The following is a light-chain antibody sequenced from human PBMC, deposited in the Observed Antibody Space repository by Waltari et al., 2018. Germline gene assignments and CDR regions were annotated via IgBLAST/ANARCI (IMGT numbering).Light chain of an antibody. CDR1: QSVSSN. V-gene: IGKV3-15*01. CDR2: GAT. J-gene: IGKJ2*01. Sequence: EIVMTQSPATLSVSPGERATLSCRASQSVSSNLAWYQQKPGQAPRLLIYGATTRASSISARFSGSGSGTEFTLTISSLQSEDFAVYYCLQYNNWPPYTFGQGTKLEI. CDR3: LQYNNWPPYT.